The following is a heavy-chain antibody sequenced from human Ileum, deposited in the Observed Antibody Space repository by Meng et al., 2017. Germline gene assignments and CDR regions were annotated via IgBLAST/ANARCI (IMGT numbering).Heavy chain of an antibody. CDR1: GFTFSSYN. Sequence: GESLKISCAASGFTFSSYNMHWVRQAPGKGLVWVSRITTDGTTTTYADSVKGRFTTSRDNAKHTVYLQMNSLRAEDTAVYYCARDWDWVVWDYWGQGTLVTVSS. CDR2: ITTDGTTT. D-gene: IGHD3/OR15-3a*01. J-gene: IGHJ4*02. CDR3: ARDWDWVVWDY. V-gene: IGHV3-74*01.